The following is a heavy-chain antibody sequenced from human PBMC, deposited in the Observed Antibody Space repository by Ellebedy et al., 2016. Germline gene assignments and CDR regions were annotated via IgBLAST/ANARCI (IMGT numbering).Heavy chain of an antibody. CDR3: ARGRTTVTRALNY. J-gene: IGHJ4*02. D-gene: IGHD4-17*01. CDR2: INHSGST. Sequence: SETLSLXXAVYGGSFSGYYWSWIRQPPGKGLEWIGEINHSGSTNYNPSLKSRVTISVDTSKNQFSLKLSSVTAADTAVYYCARGRTTVTRALNYWGQGTLFTVSS. V-gene: IGHV4-34*01. CDR1: GGSFSGYY.